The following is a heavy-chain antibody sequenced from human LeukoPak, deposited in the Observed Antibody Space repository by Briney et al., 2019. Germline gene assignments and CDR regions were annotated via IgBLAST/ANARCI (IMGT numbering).Heavy chain of an antibody. CDR1: GYICTSYW. J-gene: IGHJ3*02. CDR3: ARRGKNDPCHM. CDR2: IYPGESDP. V-gene: IGHV5-51*01. D-gene: IGHD3-16*01. Sequence: GASLNICCKGTGYICTSYWIGWRRPRSGKGLEGMGIIYPGESDPRYSPSFQGQVTISADKSISTAYLQWSSLQASESAMYYCARRGKNDPCHMWGRGPMGSVSS.